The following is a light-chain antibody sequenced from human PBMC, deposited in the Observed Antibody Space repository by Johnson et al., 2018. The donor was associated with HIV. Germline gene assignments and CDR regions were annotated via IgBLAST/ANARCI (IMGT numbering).Light chain of an antibody. CDR1: SSNIGSHY. CDR2: DTI. J-gene: IGLJ1*01. V-gene: IGLV1-51*01. Sequence: SVLTQSPSVSAAPGQKVTISCSGSSSNIGSHYVSWYQQVPGTAPRLVIYDTIKRHSGIPDRFSGSKSGTSATLGITGLQTGDEADYYCGTWDSSLSFYVFGPGTKVTVL. CDR3: GTWDSSLSFYV.